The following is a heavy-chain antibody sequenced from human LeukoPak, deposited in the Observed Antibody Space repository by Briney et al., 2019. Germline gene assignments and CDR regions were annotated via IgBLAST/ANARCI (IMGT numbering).Heavy chain of an antibody. CDR3: AKHYDFWTGYNANFDS. Sequence: GGSLRLSCAASGFTFSSFWMSWVRQAPGKGLEWVANIRQDGSDKYYVDSVKGRFTISRDNAKNSQYLQMNSLRAEDTAVYYCAKHYDFWTGYNANFDSWGQGTLVTVSS. CDR2: IRQDGSDK. V-gene: IGHV3-7*05. CDR1: GFTFSSFW. J-gene: IGHJ4*02. D-gene: IGHD3-3*01.